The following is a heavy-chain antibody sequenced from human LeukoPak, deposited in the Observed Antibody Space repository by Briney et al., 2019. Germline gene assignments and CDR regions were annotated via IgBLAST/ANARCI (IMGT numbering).Heavy chain of an antibody. J-gene: IGHJ4*02. D-gene: IGHD5-12*01. V-gene: IGHV3-21*04. CDR2: ISSSSYI. CDR1: GFTFSSYS. CDR3: ARNENSGWGYFDY. Sequence: GGSLRLSCAASGFTFSSYSMNWVRQAPGKGLEWVSSISSSSYIYYADSVKGRFTISRDNAKNSLYLQMNSLRAEDTAVYYCARNENSGWGYFDYWGQGTLVTVSS.